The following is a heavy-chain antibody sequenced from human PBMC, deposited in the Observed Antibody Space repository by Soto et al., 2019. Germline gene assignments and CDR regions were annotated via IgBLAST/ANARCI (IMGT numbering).Heavy chain of an antibody. CDR2: IIPIFGTT. CDR1: GGTFSSYA. J-gene: IGHJ3*02. CDR3: ARAPVDCSDGSCYSEDAFDI. D-gene: IGHD2-15*01. V-gene: IGHV1-69*13. Sequence: GASVKVSCKASGGTFSSYAFSWVRQAPGQGLEWMGGIIPIFGTTNYAQKFQGRVTITADESTSTAYMELSSLRSEDTAVYYCARAPVDCSDGSCYSEDAFDIWGQGTMVTVSS.